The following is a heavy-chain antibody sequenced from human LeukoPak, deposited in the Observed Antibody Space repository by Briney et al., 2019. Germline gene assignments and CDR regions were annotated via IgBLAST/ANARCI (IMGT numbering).Heavy chain of an antibody. J-gene: IGHJ4*02. CDR3: ARLTGYDWESSYDY. Sequence: SETLSLTCTVSGGSISSYYWSWIRQPAGKGLEWIGRIYISGSGSTNYNPSLKSRVTMSVDTSKNQFSLKLSSVTAADTAVYYCARLTGYDWESSYDYWGQGTLVTVSS. CDR1: GGSISSYY. D-gene: IGHD5-12*01. CDR2: IYISGSGST. V-gene: IGHV4-4*07.